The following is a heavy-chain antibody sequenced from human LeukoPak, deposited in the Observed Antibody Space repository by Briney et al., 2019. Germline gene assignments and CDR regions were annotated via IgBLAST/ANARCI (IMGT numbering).Heavy chain of an antibody. V-gene: IGHV3-23*01. D-gene: IGHD2-2*02. CDR3: AKASVAIPQYCNS. J-gene: IGHJ5*02. CDR2: ISGTGSST. Sequence: PGGSLRLSCAASGFIFSGYWMSWVRQAPGKGLEWVSTISGTGSSTYYADSAKGRFTISRDNSKDTLFLQLNSLTAADTAMYFCAKASVAIPQYCNSWGQGTLVTVSS. CDR1: GFIFSGYW.